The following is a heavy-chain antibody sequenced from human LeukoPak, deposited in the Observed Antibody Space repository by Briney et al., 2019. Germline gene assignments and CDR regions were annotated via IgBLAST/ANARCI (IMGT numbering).Heavy chain of an antibody. V-gene: IGHV3-23*01. D-gene: IGHD2-2*01. CDR1: GFTFSSYA. CDR2: ISGSGGST. J-gene: IGHJ1*01. Sequence: PGGSLRLSCAASGFTFSSYAMSWVRQAPGKGLEWVSAISGSGGSTYYADSVKGRFTISRDNSKNTLYLQMNSLRAEDTAVYYCAKDPGRGYCSSTSCYECFQHWGQGTLVTVSS. CDR3: AKDPGRGYCSSTSCYECFQH.